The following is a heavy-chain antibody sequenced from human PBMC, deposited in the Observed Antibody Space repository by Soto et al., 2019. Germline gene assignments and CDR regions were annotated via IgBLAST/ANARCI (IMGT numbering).Heavy chain of an antibody. J-gene: IGHJ4*02. CDR1: GASISNGYYS. D-gene: IGHD1-26*01. CDR2: IHSGGTT. Sequence: QVQLQEPGPRLVEPSHTLSLTCTVSGASISNGYYSWSWIRQSPGTGLEWIGHIHSGGTTYSNPSLKSRLPISVDMSKNQFSLELSSRTAADTAVYYCARGPSGDKVDYWGQGTLVTVAS. V-gene: IGHV4-30-4*01. CDR3: ARGPSGDKVDY.